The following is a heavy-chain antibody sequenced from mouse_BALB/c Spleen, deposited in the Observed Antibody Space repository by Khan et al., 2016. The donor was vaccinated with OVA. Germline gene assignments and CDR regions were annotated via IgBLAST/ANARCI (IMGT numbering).Heavy chain of an antibody. Sequence: EVQLQQSGAELVKPGASVKLSCTASGFNIKDTYVHWVKQRPEQGLEWIGRIDPANGNTKYDQKFQGKATLTADPSSNTAYLQLSSITSEDTADYYGARINAWGQGTTLTVSS. CDR3: ARINA. J-gene: IGHJ2*01. CDR1: GFNIKDTY. V-gene: IGHV14-3*02. CDR2: IDPANGNT.